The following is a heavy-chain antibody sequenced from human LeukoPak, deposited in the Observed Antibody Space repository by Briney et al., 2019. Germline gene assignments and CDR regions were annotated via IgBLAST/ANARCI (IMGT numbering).Heavy chain of an antibody. D-gene: IGHD5-18*01. V-gene: IGHV3-23*01. J-gene: IGHJ5*02. CDR3: AKETDTATNWFDP. CDR1: GFTFSSYA. CDR2: ISGSGGST. Sequence: GGSLRLSCAASGFTFSSYAMSWVRQAPGKGLEWVSGISGSGGSTNYADSVKGRFTLSRDNSKSTLYLQMNSLRAEDTAVYYCAKETDTATNWFDPWGQGTLVTVSS.